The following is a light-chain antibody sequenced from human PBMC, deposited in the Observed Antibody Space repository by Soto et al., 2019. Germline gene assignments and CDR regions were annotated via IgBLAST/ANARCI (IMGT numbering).Light chain of an antibody. J-gene: IGKJ5*01. CDR2: WAS. CDR1: QSVLYTSNNKNY. V-gene: IGKV4-1*01. CDR3: QQYDSVPIT. Sequence: DTVMTQSPDSLAVSLGERATINCKSSQSVLYTSNNKNYIAWYQQKSGQPPKLLIYWASTRDSGVPDRFSGGGSGTDFTLTISSLQAEDVAVYYCQQYDSVPITFGQGTRLEIK.